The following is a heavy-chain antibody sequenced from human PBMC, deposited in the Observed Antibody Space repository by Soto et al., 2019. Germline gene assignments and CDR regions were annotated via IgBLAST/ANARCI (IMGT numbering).Heavy chain of an antibody. Sequence: EVQLLESGGGLVQPGRSLRLSCAASGFTFSNYAMSWVRQAPGQGLDWVSAISGSGGTTYYADSVKGRFTISRDNSKNTLFLQMNSLRAEDAAVYYCAKFFVETGSNSGWPWYFNYWGQGTLVTVSS. V-gene: IGHV3-23*01. CDR1: GFTFSNYA. D-gene: IGHD6-25*01. CDR3: AKFFVETGSNSGWPWYFNY. J-gene: IGHJ4*02. CDR2: ISGSGGTT.